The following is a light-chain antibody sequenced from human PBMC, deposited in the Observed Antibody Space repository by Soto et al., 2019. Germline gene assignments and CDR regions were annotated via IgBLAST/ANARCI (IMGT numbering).Light chain of an antibody. J-gene: IGKJ5*01. CDR3: QQYNTWPPIT. V-gene: IGKV3-15*01. CDR1: QNVRSN. Sequence: EIVMTQSPATLSVSPGARAPLSCRASQNVRSNLAWYQQKPGQAPRLLIFGASTRATGIPARFSGTGSGTEFTLTISSLQSEDFAVYYCQQYNTWPPITFGQGTRLEIK. CDR2: GAS.